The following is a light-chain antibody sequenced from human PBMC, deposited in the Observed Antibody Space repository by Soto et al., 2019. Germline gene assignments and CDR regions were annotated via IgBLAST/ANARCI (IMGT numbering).Light chain of an antibody. J-gene: IGKJ3*01. CDR3: QQNYITPST. CDR1: QSISNY. V-gene: IGKV1-39*01. Sequence: DIQMTQSPSSLSASVGDRVTITCRTSQSISNYLNWYQQKPGKAPKFLIYAASSLQSGVPSRFSGSGSGTDFTITISSLQPEDFATYYCQQNYITPSTFGPGTKVDIK. CDR2: AAS.